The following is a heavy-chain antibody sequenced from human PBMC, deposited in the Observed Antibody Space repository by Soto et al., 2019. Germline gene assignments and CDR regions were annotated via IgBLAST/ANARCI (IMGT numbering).Heavy chain of an antibody. CDR1: GYIFTDYY. J-gene: IGHJ5*02. CDR3: ARVYPSDTRYGYVGNNWFDP. D-gene: IGHD5-18*01. Sequence: ASVKVSCKASGYIFTDYYIHWVRQAPGQGLEWVGMINPSSGSTSNTQKFQGRVTMTRDTSTSTVYMELSSLRSEDTAVYYCARVYPSDTRYGYVGNNWFDPWGRGTLVTVSS. CDR2: INPSSGST. V-gene: IGHV1-46*03.